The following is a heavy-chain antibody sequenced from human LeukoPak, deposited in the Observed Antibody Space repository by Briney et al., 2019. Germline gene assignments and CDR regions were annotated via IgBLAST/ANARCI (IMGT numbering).Heavy chain of an antibody. CDR1: GYTFTSYG. CDR3: AKGKTIRVADPFDY. CDR2: ISTYTGTP. Sequence: GASVKVSCKASGYTFTSYGISWVRQAPGQGLEWMGWISTYTGTPHYARKLQGRVTMTTDTSTNTAYMDLRSLRSDDTAVYYCAKGKTIRVADPFDYWGQGTLVTVSS. V-gene: IGHV1-18*01. D-gene: IGHD6-19*01. J-gene: IGHJ4*02.